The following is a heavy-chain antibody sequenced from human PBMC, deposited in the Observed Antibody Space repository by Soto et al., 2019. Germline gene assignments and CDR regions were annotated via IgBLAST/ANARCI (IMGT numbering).Heavy chain of an antibody. V-gene: IGHV1-18*01. Sequence: QVQLVQSRAEVKKPGASVKVSCKTSLYTFTNYGFSWVRQAPGQGLEWMGWISPYSGNTNYAQQLQGRVTLTTDTSTTTAYLELRSLKSADTAVYYCATPTYSGDWPEGNYFDYWGQGTLVTVSS. D-gene: IGHD6-19*01. CDR1: LYTFTNYG. J-gene: IGHJ4*02. CDR3: ATPTYSGDWPEGNYFDY. CDR2: ISPYSGNT.